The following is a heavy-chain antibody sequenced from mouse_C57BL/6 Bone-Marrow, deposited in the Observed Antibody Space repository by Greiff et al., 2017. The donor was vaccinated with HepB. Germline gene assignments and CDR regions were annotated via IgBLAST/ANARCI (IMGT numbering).Heavy chain of an antibody. CDR1: GYTFTSYG. CDR2: IYPRCGNT. Sequence: QVQLQQSGAELARPGASVKLSCKASGYTFTSYGISWVKQRTGQGLEWIGDIYPRCGNTYYNEKFKGKATLTADKSSSTAYMELRSLPSEDSAVYFCARSPYYYASSPFAYWGQGTLVTVSA. D-gene: IGHD1-1*01. V-gene: IGHV1-81*01. J-gene: IGHJ3*01. CDR3: ARSPYYYASSPFAY.